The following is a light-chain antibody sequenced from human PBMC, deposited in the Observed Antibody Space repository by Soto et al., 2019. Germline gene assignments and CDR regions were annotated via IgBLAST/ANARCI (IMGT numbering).Light chain of an antibody. CDR2: GAS. CDR3: QLYGSPPLT. CDR1: QSVSSNH. V-gene: IGKV3-20*01. J-gene: IGKJ4*01. Sequence: EIVLTQSPGTLSLSPGERATLSCRASQSVSSNHLAWYQQKPGQAPRLLIYGASTRASGIPDRFSGSGSGTDFTLTISRPAPEDLAVYYCQLYGSPPLTFGGGTKVDIK.